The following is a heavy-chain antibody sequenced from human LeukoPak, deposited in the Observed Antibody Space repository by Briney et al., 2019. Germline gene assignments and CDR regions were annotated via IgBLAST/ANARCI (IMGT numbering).Heavy chain of an antibody. J-gene: IGHJ4*02. CDR1: GYSISSDYY. Sequence: SETLSLTCTVSGYSISSDYYWGWIRQPPGKGLEWIGSIYHSGSTYYNPSLKSRVTISVDTSKNQFSLKLSSVTAADTAVYYCARDRYCSGGSCPVGYFDYWGQGTLVTVSS. CDR2: IYHSGST. V-gene: IGHV4-38-2*02. CDR3: ARDRYCSGGSCPVGYFDY. D-gene: IGHD2-15*01.